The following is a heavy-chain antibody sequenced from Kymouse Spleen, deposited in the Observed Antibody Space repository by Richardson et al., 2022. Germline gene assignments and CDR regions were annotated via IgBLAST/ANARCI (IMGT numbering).Heavy chain of an antibody. Sequence: QLQLQESGPGLVKPSETLSLTCTVSGGSISSSSYYWGWIRQPPGKGLEWIGSIYYSGSTYYNPSLKSRVTISVDTSKNQFSLKLSSVTAADTAVYYCARQRGYSSSSGDNWFDPWGQGTLVTVSS. D-gene: IGHD6-6*01. J-gene: IGHJ5*02. CDR3: ARQRGYSSSSGDNWFDP. CDR1: GGSISSSSYY. V-gene: IGHV4-39*01. CDR2: IYYSGST.